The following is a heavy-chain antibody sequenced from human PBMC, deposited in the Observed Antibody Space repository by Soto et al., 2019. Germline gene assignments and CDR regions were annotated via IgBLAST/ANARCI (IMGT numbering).Heavy chain of an antibody. CDR3: ARRPEDFNI. CDR2: ISGDGLST. CDR1: VSTFTDFT. Sequence: VGSLRLSCACSVSTFTDFTMTWVRHSPGKWLEWVSAISGDGLSTYYAGSVKGRFTIPRDNSKTTLYLQMNSLRAEDTAVYYCARRPEDFNIWGRGTMVNGSS. V-gene: IGHV3-23*01. J-gene: IGHJ3*02.